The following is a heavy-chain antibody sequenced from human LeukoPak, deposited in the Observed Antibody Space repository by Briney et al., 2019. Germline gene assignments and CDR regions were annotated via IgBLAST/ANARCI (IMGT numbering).Heavy chain of an antibody. D-gene: IGHD2-15*01. J-gene: IGHJ4*02. CDR3: AKWKDIVVIPVQGIDQ. CDR2: ISGSGSYI. CDR1: GFTFSSYS. Sequence: GGSLRLSCAASGFTFSSYSMNWVRQAPGKGLEWVSAISGSGSYISYADSMKGRFTISRDSAKNSVYLQMNSLRVEDTAVYYCAKWKDIVVIPVQGIDQWGQGTPVTVSS. V-gene: IGHV3-21*04.